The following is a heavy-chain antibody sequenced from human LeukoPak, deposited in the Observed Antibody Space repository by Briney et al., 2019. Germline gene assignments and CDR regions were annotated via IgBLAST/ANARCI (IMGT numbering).Heavy chain of an antibody. J-gene: IGHJ5*02. Sequence: GGSLRLSCAASGFTFSNYDIHWVRQATGKGLQWVSAIGTAGDTYYPGSVKGRFTISRENAKNSLYLQMNSLRAGDTAVYYCARVGAAYGSGSSNWFDPWGQGTLVTVSS. V-gene: IGHV3-13*04. CDR3: ARVGAAYGSGSSNWFDP. CDR2: IGTAGDT. D-gene: IGHD3-10*01. CDR1: GFTFSNYD.